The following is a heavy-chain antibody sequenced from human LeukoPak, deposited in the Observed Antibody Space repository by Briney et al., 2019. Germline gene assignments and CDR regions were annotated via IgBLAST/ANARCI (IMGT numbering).Heavy chain of an antibody. CDR3: ARASGGQDWYFDL. D-gene: IGHD2-15*01. Sequence: PGGSLRLSCVASGFTVNSNYMFWVRQAPGKGLEWVSVIYSGGSTYYADSVKGRFTISRENSKNTLYLQMNSLRVEDTAVYYCARASGGQDWYFDLWGRGTLVTVSS. CDR1: GFTVNSNY. CDR2: IYSGGST. V-gene: IGHV3-66*01. J-gene: IGHJ2*01.